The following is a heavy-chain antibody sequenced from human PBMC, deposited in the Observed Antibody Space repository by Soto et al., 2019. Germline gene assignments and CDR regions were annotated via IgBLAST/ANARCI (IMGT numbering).Heavy chain of an antibody. D-gene: IGHD6-13*01. CDR3: ARDRADSSSWPLDY. CDR2: IIPILGIA. CDR1: GGTFSSYT. Sequence: ASVKVSCKASGGTFSSYTISWVRQAPGQGLEWMGRIIPILGIANYAQKFQGRVTITADKSTSKAYMELSSLRSEDTAVYYCARDRADSSSWPLDYWGQGTLVTVSS. V-gene: IGHV1-69*04. J-gene: IGHJ4*02.